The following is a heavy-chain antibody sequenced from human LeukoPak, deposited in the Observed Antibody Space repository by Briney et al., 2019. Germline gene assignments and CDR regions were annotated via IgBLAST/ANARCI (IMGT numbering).Heavy chain of an antibody. J-gene: IGHJ4*02. CDR3: ARHFKPAASQRAFDY. CDR1: GGSISSYY. Sequence: PSETLSLTCTVSGGSISSYYWSWIGQPPGKGVEGIAYTYRSRSTDYNPSLKSRVTMSVDTSKNQFSLKLSSVTAADTAVYYCARHFKPAASQRAFDYWGQGTLVTVSS. V-gene: IGHV4-4*09. CDR2: TYRSRST. D-gene: IGHD6-13*01.